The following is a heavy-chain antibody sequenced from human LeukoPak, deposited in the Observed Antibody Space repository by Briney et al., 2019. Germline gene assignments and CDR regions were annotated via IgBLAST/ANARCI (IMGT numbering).Heavy chain of an antibody. CDR2: ISWNSGSI. V-gene: IGHV3-9*01. Sequence: GRSLRLSCVASGFTFDDYAMRWVRQAPGKGLEWVSGISWNSGSIGYADSVKGRFTISRDNAKNSLYLQMNSLRAEDTALYYCAKDGVLKYDSSDYYPNWGQGTLVTVSS. CDR1: GFTFDDYA. CDR3: AKDGVLKYDSSDYYPN. D-gene: IGHD3-22*01. J-gene: IGHJ4*02.